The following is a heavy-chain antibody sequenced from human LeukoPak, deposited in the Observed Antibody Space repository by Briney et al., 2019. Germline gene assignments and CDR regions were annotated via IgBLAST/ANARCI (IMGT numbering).Heavy chain of an antibody. CDR3: AKAVGATKWSLPFDY. J-gene: IGHJ4*01. D-gene: IGHD1-26*01. CDR2: IIPIFGTA. Sequence: SVKVSCKASGGTFSSYAISWVRQAPGQGLEWMGGIIPIFGTANYAQKFQGRVTITADESTSTAYMELSSLRSEDTAVYYCAKAVGATKWSLPFDYWGQGTLVTVSS. V-gene: IGHV1-69*13. CDR1: GGTFSSYA.